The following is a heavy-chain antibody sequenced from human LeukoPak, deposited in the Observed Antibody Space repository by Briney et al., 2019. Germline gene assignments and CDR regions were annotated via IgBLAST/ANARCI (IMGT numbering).Heavy chain of an antibody. Sequence: SETLSLTCTVSGGSISGYYWSWIRQHPGKGLEWIGYIYSTGSTNYNPSFKSRVTISVDTSKSQFSLNLSSVTAADTAVYYCTRRTTVTTLAYWGQGTLVTVSS. CDR1: GGSISGYY. V-gene: IGHV4-59*01. CDR2: IYSTGST. J-gene: IGHJ4*02. CDR3: TRRTTVTTLAY. D-gene: IGHD4-17*01.